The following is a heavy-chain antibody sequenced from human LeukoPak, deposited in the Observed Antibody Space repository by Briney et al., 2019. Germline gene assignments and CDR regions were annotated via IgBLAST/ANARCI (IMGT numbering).Heavy chain of an antibody. J-gene: IGHJ6*03. CDR2: IREDGTEK. CDR3: AKGRGWEASYYYYYMDV. D-gene: IGHD1-26*01. V-gene: IGHV3-7*01. CDR1: GFTFSGAW. Sequence: GGSLRLSCTASGFTFSGAWMTWVRQAPGKGLEWVANIREDGTEKNYVDSVKGRFTISRDNSKNTLYLQMNSLRAEDTAVYYCAKGRGWEASYYYYYMDVWGKGTTVTISS.